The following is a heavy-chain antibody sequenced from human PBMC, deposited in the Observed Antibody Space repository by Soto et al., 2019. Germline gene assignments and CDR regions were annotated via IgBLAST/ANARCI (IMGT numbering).Heavy chain of an antibody. CDR1: GYSFTSYW. V-gene: IGHV5-51*01. CDR2: IYPGDSDT. J-gene: IGHJ3*02. CDR3: ARQPYSKRRSSVAATLYAFDI. D-gene: IGHD2-15*01. Sequence: GESLKISCKGSGYSFTSYWIGWVRQMPGKGLEWMGIIYPGDSDTRYSPSFQGQVTISADKSISTAYLQWSSLKASDTAMYYCARQPYSKRRSSVAATLYAFDIWGQGTMVTVSS.